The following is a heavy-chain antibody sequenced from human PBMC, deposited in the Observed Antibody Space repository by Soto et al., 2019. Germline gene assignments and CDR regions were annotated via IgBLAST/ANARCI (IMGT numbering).Heavy chain of an antibody. CDR3: ARAPIIVVVPAAILGWFDP. CDR1: GGSISSSSYY. D-gene: IGHD2-2*02. Sequence: QLQLQESGPGLVKPSETLSLTCTVSGGSISSSSYYWGWIRQPPGKGLEWIGSIYYSGSTYYNPSLKSPVTISVDTSKNQFSLKLSSVTAADTAVYYCARAPIIVVVPAAILGWFDPWGQGTLVTVSS. CDR2: IYYSGST. J-gene: IGHJ5*02. V-gene: IGHV4-39*01.